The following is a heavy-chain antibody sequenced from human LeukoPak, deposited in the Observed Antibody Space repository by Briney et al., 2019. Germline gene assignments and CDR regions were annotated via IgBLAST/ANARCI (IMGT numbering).Heavy chain of an antibody. CDR2: IYHSGST. CDR3: ARDYDFWSGYYSWGHVGAFDI. D-gene: IGHD3-3*01. V-gene: IGHV4-38-2*02. CDR1: GYSISSGYY. J-gene: IGHJ3*02. Sequence: PSETLSLTCTVSGYSISSGYYWGWIRQPPGKGLEWIGSIYHSGSTYYNPSLKSRVTISVDTSKNQFSLKLSSVTAADTAVYYCARDYDFWSGYYSWGHVGAFDIWGQGTMVTVSS.